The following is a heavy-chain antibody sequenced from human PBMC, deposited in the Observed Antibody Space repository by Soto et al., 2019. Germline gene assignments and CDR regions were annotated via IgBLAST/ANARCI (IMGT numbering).Heavy chain of an antibody. Sequence: GGTLRLSCAASGFTFSNAWMNWVRQAPGKGLEWVGRIKSKTDGGKTDYAAPVKGRFTISRDDSKNTLYLQMNSLKTEDTAVYYCTTLAVAGRGSYWGQGTLVTVSS. J-gene: IGHJ4*02. CDR2: IKSKTDGGKT. CDR3: TTLAVAGRGSY. D-gene: IGHD6-19*01. CDR1: GFTFSNAW. V-gene: IGHV3-15*07.